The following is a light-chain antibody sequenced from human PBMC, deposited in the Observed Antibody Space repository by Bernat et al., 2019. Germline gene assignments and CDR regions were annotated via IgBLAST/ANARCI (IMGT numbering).Light chain of an antibody. CDR3: GTWDSGLTPWV. Sequence: QSVLTQPPSVSAAPGQKVSISCSGSSSNIGSNFVSWYQRLLGTAPRLLIYQSDKRPSGIPDRFSASKAGTSATLDITGLQTGDEADYFCGTWDSGLTPWVFGGGTTLTVL. V-gene: IGLV1-51*02. CDR1: SSNIGSNF. J-gene: IGLJ3*02. CDR2: QSD.